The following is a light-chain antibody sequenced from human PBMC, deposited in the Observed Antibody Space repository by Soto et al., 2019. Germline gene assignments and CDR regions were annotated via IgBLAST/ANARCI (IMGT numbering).Light chain of an antibody. Sequence: DIQMTQSLSSLSASVGDSVTITCRASQSISNSLPWYQQKPGKAPKFLIYVASTLQRGVPSRFTGSGSGTDFTLTISSLQPEDFATYYCPQTFSPPYTFGQGTKLEIK. CDR1: QSISNS. V-gene: IGKV1-39*01. CDR3: PQTFSPPYT. J-gene: IGKJ2*01. CDR2: VAS.